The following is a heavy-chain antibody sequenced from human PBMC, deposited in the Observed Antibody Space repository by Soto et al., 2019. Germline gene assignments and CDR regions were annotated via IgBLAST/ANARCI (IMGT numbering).Heavy chain of an antibody. J-gene: IGHJ3*02. CDR1: GGSFSGYY. CDR3: ARRITIFGVVISLGSAFDI. CDR2: INHSGST. Sequence: LSLTCAVYGGSFSGYYWSWIRQPPGKGLEWIGEINHSGSTNYNPSLKSRVTISVDTSKNQFSLKLSSVTAADTAVYYCARRITIFGVVISLGSAFDIWGQGTMVTVSS. V-gene: IGHV4-34*01. D-gene: IGHD3-3*01.